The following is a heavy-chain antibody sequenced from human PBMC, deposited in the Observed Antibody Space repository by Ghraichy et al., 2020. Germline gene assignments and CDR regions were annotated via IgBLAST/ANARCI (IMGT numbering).Heavy chain of an antibody. Sequence: GGSLRLSCEASGFTFSSYAMSWVRQTPGKGLEWVSAISNSGGSTYYTDSVKGRFTVSRDNSKNTLYLQMNSLRAEDTAIYYCAKDRYGSGFDAFDIWGQGTIVTVSS. CDR1: GFTFSSYA. D-gene: IGHD6-19*01. CDR3: AKDRYGSGFDAFDI. J-gene: IGHJ3*02. CDR2: ISNSGGST. V-gene: IGHV3-23*01.